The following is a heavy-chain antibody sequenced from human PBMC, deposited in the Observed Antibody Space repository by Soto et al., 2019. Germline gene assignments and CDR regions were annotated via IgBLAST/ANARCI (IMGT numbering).Heavy chain of an antibody. Sequence: ASVKVSCKTSGYTFSSYSINWVRQAPGQGLEWMAWISTYSGNTHYAERVQGRVTVTLDKSARTAFMEMRGLTSDDTAVYFCARDNGYYDLWGQGTLVTVSS. CDR2: ISTYSGNT. V-gene: IGHV1-18*04. J-gene: IGHJ4*02. CDR1: GYTFSSYS. CDR3: ARDNGYYDL.